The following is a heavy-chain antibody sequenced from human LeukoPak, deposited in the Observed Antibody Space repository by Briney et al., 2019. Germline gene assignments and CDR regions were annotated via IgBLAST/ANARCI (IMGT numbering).Heavy chain of an antibody. Sequence: PSETLSLTCAVSGGSIGSSSYFWGWIRQPPGKGLEWIGSIYYSGSTYYNPSLKSRVTISVDTSKNQFSLRLTSVTAADTAVYYCARLGRTATSYYYFGVDVWGQGTTVTVSS. CDR2: IYYSGST. D-gene: IGHD6-25*01. CDR3: ARLGRTATSYYYFGVDV. J-gene: IGHJ6*02. V-gene: IGHV4-39*01. CDR1: GGSIGSSSYF.